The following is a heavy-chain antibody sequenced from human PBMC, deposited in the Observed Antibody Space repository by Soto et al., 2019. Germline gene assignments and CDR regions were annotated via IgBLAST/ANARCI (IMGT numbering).Heavy chain of an antibody. CDR2: INHSGST. D-gene: IGHD6-19*01. CDR3: ARADPEKQWLAPIDY. Sequence: SETLSLTCAVYGGSFSGYYWSWIRQPPGKGLEWIGEINHSGSTNYNPSLKSRVTISVDTSKNQFSLKLSSVTAADTAVYYCARADPEKQWLAPIDYWGQGTLVTVS. J-gene: IGHJ4*02. CDR1: GGSFSGYY. V-gene: IGHV4-34*01.